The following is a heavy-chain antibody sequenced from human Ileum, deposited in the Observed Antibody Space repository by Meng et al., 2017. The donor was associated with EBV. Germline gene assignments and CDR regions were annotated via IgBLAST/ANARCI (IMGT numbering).Heavy chain of an antibody. Sequence: QVQLDHSGSEVKRPGAAVTISCKASGSTFSADAIHWLRQASGQRPEWLGWINAGTGNTRYSHQFQDRVSITRDSSAKTAYMELRSLGSEDTAVYYCARGAGKLRGPLWSSWGQGTLVTVSS. CDR3: ARGAGKLRGPLWSS. CDR1: GSTFSADA. V-gene: IGHV1-3*01. CDR2: INAGTGNT. D-gene: IGHD3-10*01. J-gene: IGHJ4*02.